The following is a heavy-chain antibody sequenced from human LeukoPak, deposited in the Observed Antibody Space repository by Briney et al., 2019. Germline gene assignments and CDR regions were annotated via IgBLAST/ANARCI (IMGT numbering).Heavy chain of an antibody. D-gene: IGHD3-10*01. CDR2: TYYKSKWYN. Sequence: SQTLSLTCAISGDSVSSNSAAWNWIRQSPSRGLEWLGRTYYKSKWYNDYAVSVKSRITINPDTSKNQFSLQLNSVTPEDTAVYYCARGVFPPSYYYYYMDVWGKGTTVTVSS. V-gene: IGHV6-1*01. CDR1: GDSVSSNSAA. J-gene: IGHJ6*03. CDR3: ARGVFPPSYYYYYMDV.